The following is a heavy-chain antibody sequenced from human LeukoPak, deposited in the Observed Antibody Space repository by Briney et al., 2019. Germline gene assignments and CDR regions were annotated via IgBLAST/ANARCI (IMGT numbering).Heavy chain of an antibody. CDR1: GYTFTSYG. CDR2: ISAYNGNT. D-gene: IGHD6-19*01. V-gene: IGHV1-18*01. J-gene: IGHJ4*02. CDR3: AREYSSGWYPDY. Sequence: ASVKVSCKASGYTFTSYGISWVRQAPGQGLEWMGWISAYNGNTNYAQKLQGRVTMTTDTSTSTAHMELRSLRSDDTAVYYCAREYSSGWYPDYWGQGTLVTVSS.